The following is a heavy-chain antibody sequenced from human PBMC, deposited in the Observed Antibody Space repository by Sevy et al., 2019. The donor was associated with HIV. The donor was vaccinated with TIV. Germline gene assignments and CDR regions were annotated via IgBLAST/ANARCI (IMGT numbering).Heavy chain of an antibody. D-gene: IGHD6-19*01. CDR3: AKDGYSSGWYYGMDV. V-gene: IGHV3-9*01. CDR1: GFTFDDYA. J-gene: IGHJ6*02. Sequence: GGCLRLSCAASGFTFDDYAMHWVRQAPGKGLEWVSGISWNSGSIGYADSVKGRFTISRDNAKNSLYLQMNSLRAEDTALYYCAKDGYSSGWYYGMDVWGQGTTVTVSS. CDR2: ISWNSGSI.